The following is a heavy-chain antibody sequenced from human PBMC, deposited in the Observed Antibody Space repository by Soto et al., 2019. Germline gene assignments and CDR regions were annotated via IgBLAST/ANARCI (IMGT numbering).Heavy chain of an antibody. V-gene: IGHV4-39*01. CDR2: IYYSTIT. J-gene: IGHJ4*02. CDR3: ARHVQAAVAPGFDY. Sequence: GWKKQPPGKGLEWIGSIYYSTITYYNPSLKSRVTISVDTSRNHFSLKLSSVTAADTAVYYCARHVQAAVAPGFDYWGQGILVTVSS. D-gene: IGHD6-13*01.